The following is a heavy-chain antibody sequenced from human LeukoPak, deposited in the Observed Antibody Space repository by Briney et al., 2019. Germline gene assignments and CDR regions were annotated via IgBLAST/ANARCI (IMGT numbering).Heavy chain of an antibody. CDR3: AIMSRVDTGKSPFDD. V-gene: IGHV1-46*01. CDR1: GYTFTSYG. CDR2: INPSSGST. J-gene: IGHJ4*02. Sequence: GASVKVSCKASGYTFTSYGISWVRQAPGQGLEWMGVINPSSGSTNYAQNFQGRVTMTRDTSTSTVYMELSSLRSEDTAMYYCAIMSRVDTGKSPFDDWGQGSLVTVSS. D-gene: IGHD5-18*01.